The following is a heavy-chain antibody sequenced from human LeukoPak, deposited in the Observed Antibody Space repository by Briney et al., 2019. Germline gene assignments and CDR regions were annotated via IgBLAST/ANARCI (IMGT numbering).Heavy chain of an antibody. V-gene: IGHV1-69*06. CDR1: GYTFTYRH. CDR2: IIPIFGTA. D-gene: IGHD2-21*02. CDR3: ARDWAYCGGDCYSGPYYFDY. Sequence: GASVKVSCKASGYTFTYRHLHWVRQAPGQGLEWMGGIIPIFGTANYAQKFQGRVTITADKSTSTAYMELSSLRSEDTAVYYCARDWAYCGGDCYSGPYYFDYWGQGTLVTVSS. J-gene: IGHJ4*02.